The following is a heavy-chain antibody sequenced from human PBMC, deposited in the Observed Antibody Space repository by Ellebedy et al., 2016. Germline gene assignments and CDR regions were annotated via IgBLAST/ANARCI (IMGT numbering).Heavy chain of an antibody. CDR1: GFTFSSYS. CDR2: ISSSSYI. CDR3: ARDLAVVTANTIDY. V-gene: IGHV3-21*01. Sequence: GESLKISCAASGFTFSSYSMDWVRQAPGKGLEWVSSISSSSYIYYADSVKGRFTISRDNAKNSLYLQMNSLRAEDTAVYYCARDLAVVTANTIDYWGQGTLVTVSS. J-gene: IGHJ4*02. D-gene: IGHD2-21*02.